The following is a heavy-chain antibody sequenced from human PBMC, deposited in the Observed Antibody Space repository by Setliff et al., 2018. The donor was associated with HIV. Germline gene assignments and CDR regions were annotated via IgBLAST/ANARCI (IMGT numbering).Heavy chain of an antibody. CDR2: VHPVDSDT. Sequence: GESLKISCKTSGYSFTDYWIAWVRQMPGKGLEWMGFVHPVDSDTKYSPSFQGQVTISDDKSTNTAYLQWSSLQASDTAMYYCARSSARYYNILTGWLNADDYWGQGTLVTVSS. CDR1: GYSFTDYW. CDR3: ARSSARYYNILTGWLNADDY. D-gene: IGHD3-9*01. J-gene: IGHJ4*02. V-gene: IGHV5-51*01.